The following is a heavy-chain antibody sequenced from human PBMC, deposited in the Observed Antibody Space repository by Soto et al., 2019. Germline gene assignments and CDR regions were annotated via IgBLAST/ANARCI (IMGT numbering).Heavy chain of an antibody. D-gene: IGHD3-3*01. J-gene: IGHJ5*02. V-gene: IGHV1-69*13. CDR3: ARSPNYDFWSGYYSGMIGFDP. Sequence: GASVKVSCNASGGTFSSYAISWVRQAPGQGLEWMGGIIPIFGTANYAQKFQGRVTITADESTSTAYMELSSLSSEDTAVYYCARSPNYDFWSGYYSGMIGFDPWGQGTLVTVSS. CDR1: GGTFSSYA. CDR2: IIPIFGTA.